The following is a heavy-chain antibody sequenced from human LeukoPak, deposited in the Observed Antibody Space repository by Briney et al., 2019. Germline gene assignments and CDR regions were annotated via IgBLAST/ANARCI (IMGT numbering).Heavy chain of an antibody. V-gene: IGHV4-39*07. Sequence: PSETLSLTCTVSGGSISSSSYYWGWIRQPPGKGLEWIGSIYYSGSTYYNPSLKSRVTMSVDTSKNQFSLKLSSVTAADTAVYYCARVWYGWGYSCYFDYGGKGTLVTVSS. J-gene: IGHJ4*02. CDR1: GGSISSSSYY. CDR2: IYYSGST. CDR3: ARVWYGWGYSCYFDY. D-gene: IGHD3-10*01.